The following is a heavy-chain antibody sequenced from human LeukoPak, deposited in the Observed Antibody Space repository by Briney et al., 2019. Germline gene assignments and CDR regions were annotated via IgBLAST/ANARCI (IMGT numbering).Heavy chain of an antibody. V-gene: IGHV3-7*01. J-gene: IGHJ4*02. CDR2: IKQDGSEK. CDR3: TRDPSGEGATDY. CDR1: GLTFSSFW. D-gene: IGHD1-26*01. Sequence: GGSPRLSCVASGLTFSSFWLNWVPQAPGKGPEWESDIKQDGSEKYYVDSVKGRFNISRDNAKNSLYLQMNSLRAEDTAVYDCTRDPSGEGATDYWGQGTLDTVSS.